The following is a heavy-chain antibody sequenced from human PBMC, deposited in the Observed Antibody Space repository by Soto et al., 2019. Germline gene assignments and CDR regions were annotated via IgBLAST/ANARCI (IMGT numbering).Heavy chain of an antibody. J-gene: IGHJ4*02. D-gene: IGHD3-16*02. Sequence: GGSLRLSCEVSGFTFIIYAMTWVRQAPGEGLEWVSSISGSGGTTYYADSVKGRFTISRDNSQNTLYLQMHSLRAEDTAVYYCAKDLLMITFGGVIAHFDYWGQGALVTVSS. CDR1: GFTFIIYA. CDR3: AKDLLMITFGGVIAHFDY. CDR2: ISGSGGTT. V-gene: IGHV3-23*01.